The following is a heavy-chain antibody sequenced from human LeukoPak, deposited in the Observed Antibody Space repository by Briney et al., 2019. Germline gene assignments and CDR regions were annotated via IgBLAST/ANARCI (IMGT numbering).Heavy chain of an antibody. D-gene: IGHD1-14*01. CDR2: TSYEGSKK. CDR3: AKDSKHSENPDLLFDY. V-gene: IGHV3-30*18. J-gene: IGHJ4*02. Sequence: PGGSLRLSCAASGFTFSSYGMHWVRQAPGKGLEWVAVTSYEGSKKYYADSVKGRFTISRDNSKNTLYLQMNNLRAEDTAVYYCAKDSKHSENPDLLFDYWGQGTLVTVSS. CDR1: GFTFSSYG.